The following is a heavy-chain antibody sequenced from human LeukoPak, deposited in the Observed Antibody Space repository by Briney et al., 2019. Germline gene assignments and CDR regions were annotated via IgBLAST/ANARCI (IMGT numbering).Heavy chain of an antibody. CDR1: GYTFTTYF. V-gene: IGHV1-46*01. D-gene: IGHD6-13*01. CDR3: ARDSNPYSSSWHGGY. Sequence: ASVKVSCKASGYTFTTYFMHWVRQAPGQGLEWMGIINPSGGSTTYAQKFQGRVNMIRDTSTSTVYMEVSSLRSEDTAVYYCARDSNPYSSSWHGGYWGQGTLVTVSS. J-gene: IGHJ4*02. CDR2: INPSGGST.